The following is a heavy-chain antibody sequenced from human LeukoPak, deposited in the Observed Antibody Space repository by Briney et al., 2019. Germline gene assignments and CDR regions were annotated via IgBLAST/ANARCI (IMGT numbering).Heavy chain of an antibody. D-gene: IGHD3-22*01. V-gene: IGHV1-69*04. CDR1: GGTFSSYA. Sequence: ASVKVSCKASGGTFSSYAISWVRQAPGQGLERMGRIIPILGIANYAQKFQGRVTITADKSTSTAYMELSSLRSEDTAVYYCAREWDDSSGYYHYWGQGTLVTVSS. J-gene: IGHJ4*02. CDR3: AREWDDSSGYYHY. CDR2: IIPILGIA.